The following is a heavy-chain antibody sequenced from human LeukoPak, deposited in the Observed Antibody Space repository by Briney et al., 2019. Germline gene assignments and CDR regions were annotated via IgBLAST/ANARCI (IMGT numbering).Heavy chain of an antibody. J-gene: IGHJ6*02. CDR2: MNPNSGNT. V-gene: IGHV1-8*01. D-gene: IGHD2-2*02. CDR1: GYTFTSYD. Sequence: AASVKVSCKASGYTFTSYDINWVRQATGQGLEWMGWMNPNSGNTGYAQKFQGRVTMTRNTSISTAYMELSSLRSEDTAVYYCARTGYCSSTSSYTFHYYYYYGMDVWGQGTTVTVSS. CDR3: ARTGYCSSTSSYTFHYYYYYGMDV.